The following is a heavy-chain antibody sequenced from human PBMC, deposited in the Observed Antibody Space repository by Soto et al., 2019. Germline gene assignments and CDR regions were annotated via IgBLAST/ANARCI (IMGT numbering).Heavy chain of an antibody. CDR1: GGTFSSYA. CDR2: IIPIFGTA. V-gene: IGHV1-69*13. CDR3: AREEVDTAMVTVKGEFDY. Sequence: VASVKVSCKASGGTFSSYAISWVRQAPGQGLEWMGGIIPIFGTANYAQKFQGRVTITADESTSTAYMELSSLRSEDTAVYYCAREEVDTAMVTVKGEFDYWGQGTLVTVSS. D-gene: IGHD5-18*01. J-gene: IGHJ4*02.